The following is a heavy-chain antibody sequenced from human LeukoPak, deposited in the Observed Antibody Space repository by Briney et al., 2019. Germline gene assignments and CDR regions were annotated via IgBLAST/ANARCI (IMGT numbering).Heavy chain of an antibody. CDR2: INHSGST. V-gene: IGHV4-34*01. CDR3: ASSPTRAIAARVYWYFDL. CDR1: GGSFSGYY. Sequence: SETLSLTCAVYGGSFSGYYWSWIRQPPGKGLEWIGEINHSGSTNYNPSLKSRVTISVDTSKNQFSLKLSSVTAADTAVYYCASSPTRAIAARVYWYFDLWGRGTLVTVSS. J-gene: IGHJ2*01. D-gene: IGHD6-6*01.